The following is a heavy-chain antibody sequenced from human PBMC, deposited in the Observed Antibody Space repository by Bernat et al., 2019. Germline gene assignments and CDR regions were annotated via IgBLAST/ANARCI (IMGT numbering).Heavy chain of an antibody. CDR1: GFTFSSYG. Sequence: QVQLVESGGGVVQPGRSLRLSCAASGFTFSSYGMHWVRQAPGKGLEWVAVISYDGSNKYYADSVKGRFTISRDNSKNTLYLQMNSLRAEDTAVYYCAKIGIAAPYGMDVWGQGTTVTVSS. V-gene: IGHV3-30*18. D-gene: IGHD6-6*01. CDR2: ISYDGSNK. J-gene: IGHJ6*02. CDR3: AKIGIAAPYGMDV.